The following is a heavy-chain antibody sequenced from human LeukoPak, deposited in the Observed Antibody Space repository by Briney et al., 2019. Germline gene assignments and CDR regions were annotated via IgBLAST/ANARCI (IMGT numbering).Heavy chain of an antibody. J-gene: IGHJ4*02. CDR1: GGSISSYY. D-gene: IGHD6-13*01. CDR3: ARGLAAAGTFDY. V-gene: IGHV4-59*01. Sequence: SETLSLTCTVSGGSISSYYWSWIRQPPGKGLEWIGYIYYSGSTNYNPSLKSRVTISVDTSKNQFSLKLGSVTAADTAVYYCARGLAAAGTFDYWGQGTLVTDSS. CDR2: IYYSGST.